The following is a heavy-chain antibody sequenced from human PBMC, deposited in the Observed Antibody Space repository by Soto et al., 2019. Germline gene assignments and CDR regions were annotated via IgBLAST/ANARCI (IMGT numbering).Heavy chain of an antibody. CDR1: GFTFSYYY. Sequence: KTGGSLRLSCAASGFTFSYYYMSWIRQAPGKGLEWVSYISSGGFITYYADSVKGRFTTSWDKAKNSLYLQMNTLSANDTAVYYCATGVVPATKWGYYSYGLDVWGQGTTVTVSS. D-gene: IGHD2-2*01. J-gene: IGHJ6*02. CDR2: ISSGGFIT. CDR3: ATGVVPATKWGYYSYGLDV. V-gene: IGHV3-11*01.